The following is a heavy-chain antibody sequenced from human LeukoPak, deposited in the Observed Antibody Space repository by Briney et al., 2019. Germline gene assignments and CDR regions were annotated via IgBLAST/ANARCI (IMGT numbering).Heavy chain of an antibody. V-gene: IGHV3-30*18. Sequence: QPGRSLRLSCAASGFTFRNYGMHWVRQAPGKELEWVAVISYDGSNKYYADSVKGRFTISRDNSKRTLFLQTDSLRGEDTAVYYCANGGYYSLDSWGQGTLVTVSS. CDR2: ISYDGSNK. J-gene: IGHJ4*02. D-gene: IGHD2-15*01. CDR1: GFTFRNYG. CDR3: ANGGYYSLDS.